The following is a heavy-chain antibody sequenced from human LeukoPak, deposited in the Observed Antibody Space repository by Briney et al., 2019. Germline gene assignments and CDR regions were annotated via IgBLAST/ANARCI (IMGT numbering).Heavy chain of an antibody. CDR1: GFTFSTYS. D-gene: IGHD3-22*01. J-gene: IGHJ4*02. CDR2: ISSSGTYI. V-gene: IGHV3-21*01. CDR3: ARIPPIDSSGYPVLDY. Sequence: PGGSLRLSCAASGFTFSTYSMNWVRQAPGKGLEWVSSISSSGTYIYYTDSVKGRFTISRDNSKNTLNLQMNSLRAEDTAVYYCARIPPIDSSGYPVLDYWGQGTLVTVSS.